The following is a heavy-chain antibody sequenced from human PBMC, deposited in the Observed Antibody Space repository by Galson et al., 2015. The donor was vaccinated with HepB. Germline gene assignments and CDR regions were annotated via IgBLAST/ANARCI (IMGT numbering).Heavy chain of an antibody. CDR2: MSYDGNYK. Sequence: SLRLSCATSGFTFSYYGMHWVRQAPGKGLEWVAGMSYDGNYKHYADSVKGRFTISRDNSKSTLYLQMNSLRPDDTAMYYCVKDLGVGAVADRFTSWGQGTLVTVSS. D-gene: IGHD6-19*01. J-gene: IGHJ5*02. CDR3: VKDLGVGAVADRFTS. V-gene: IGHV3-30*18. CDR1: GFTFSYYG.